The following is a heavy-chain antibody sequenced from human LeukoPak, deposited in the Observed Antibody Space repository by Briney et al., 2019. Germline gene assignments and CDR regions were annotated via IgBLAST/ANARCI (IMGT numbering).Heavy chain of an antibody. Sequence: GGSLRLSCAASGFTFSSYWMHWVRQAPGKGLVWVSRINTDGSSTSYADSVKGRFTISRDNAKNTLYLQMNSLRAEDTAVYYCARDYSSGWYYYYYYMDVWGKGTTVTVSS. CDR1: GFTFSSYW. V-gene: IGHV3-74*01. CDR3: ARDYSSGWYYYYYYMDV. CDR2: INTDGSST. J-gene: IGHJ6*03. D-gene: IGHD6-25*01.